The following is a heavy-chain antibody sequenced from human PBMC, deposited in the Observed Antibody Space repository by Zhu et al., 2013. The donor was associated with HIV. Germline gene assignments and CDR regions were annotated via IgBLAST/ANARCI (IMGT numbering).Heavy chain of an antibody. CDR3: ARGPGSGSYVSIDY. J-gene: IGHJ4*02. D-gene: IGHD1-26*01. CDR1: GGTFSSYT. CDR2: IIPILGIA. Sequence: QVQLVQSGAEVKKPGSSVKVSCKASGGTFSSYTISWVRQAPGQGLEWMGRIIPILGIANYAQKFQGRVTITADKSTSTAYMELSSLRSEDTAVYYCARGPGSGSYVSIDYWGQGTLVTVSS. V-gene: IGHV1-69*02.